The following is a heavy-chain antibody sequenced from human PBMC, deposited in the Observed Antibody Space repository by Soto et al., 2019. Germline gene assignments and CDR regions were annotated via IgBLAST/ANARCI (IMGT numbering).Heavy chain of an antibody. CDR3: ASYGDGEYFDY. J-gene: IGHJ4*02. D-gene: IGHD4-17*01. CDR1: GGSISSYY. Sequence: QVQLQESGPGLVKPSETLSLTCTVSGGSISSYYWSWIRQPPGKGLEWIGYIYYSGSTNYNPSLKSRVPISVDTSKNQFSLKLSSVTAADTAVYYCASYGDGEYFDYWGQGTLVTVSS. V-gene: IGHV4-59*01. CDR2: IYYSGST.